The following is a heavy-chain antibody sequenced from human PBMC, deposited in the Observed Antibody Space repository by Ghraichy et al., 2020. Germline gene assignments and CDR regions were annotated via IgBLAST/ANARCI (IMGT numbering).Heavy chain of an antibody. CDR3: STSPRADRGNY. J-gene: IGHJ4*02. V-gene: IGHV3-74*01. CDR2: IKTDGSTT. CDR1: GLTFSSYW. Sequence: GESLNISCAASGLTFSSYWIHWVRQAPGKGLEWVSHIKTDGSTTNYADSVRGRFTISRDNAKNTLYLQMNSLRADDTAVYYCSTSPRADRGNYWGQGTLVTVSS. D-gene: IGHD3-10*01.